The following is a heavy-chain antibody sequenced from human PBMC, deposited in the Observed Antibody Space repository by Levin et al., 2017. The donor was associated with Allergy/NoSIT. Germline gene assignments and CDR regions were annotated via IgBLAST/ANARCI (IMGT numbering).Heavy chain of an antibody. CDR1: GVSVTSGSYY. Sequence: SQTLSLTCTVSGVSVTSGSYYWSWVRQPPGKGLEWIGYIYYNFSTNYNPSLKSRVTMSVDTSNNQFSLKLSSMTAADTAIYYCARHRDAYNSFDYWGQGILVTVSS. CDR3: ARHRDAYNSFDY. D-gene: IGHD5-24*01. J-gene: IGHJ4*02. V-gene: IGHV4-61*01. CDR2: IYYNFST.